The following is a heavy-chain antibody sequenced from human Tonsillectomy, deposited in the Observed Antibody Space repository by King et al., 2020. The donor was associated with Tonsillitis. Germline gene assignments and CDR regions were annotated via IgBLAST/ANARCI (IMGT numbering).Heavy chain of an antibody. J-gene: IGHJ4*02. CDR2: ISYDGSNK. CDR3: AKDEAGTFDY. V-gene: IGHV3-30*18. Sequence: VQLVQSGGGVVQPGRSLRLSCAASGFTFSSYGMHWVRQAPGKGLEWVAVISYDGSNKYYADSVKGRFTISRDNSKNTLYLQMNSLRAEDTAVYYCAKDEAGTFDYWGQGTLVTVSS. CDR1: GFTFSSYG. D-gene: IGHD6-13*01.